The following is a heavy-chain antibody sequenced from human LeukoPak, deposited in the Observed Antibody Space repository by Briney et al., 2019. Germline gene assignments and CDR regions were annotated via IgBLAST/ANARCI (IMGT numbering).Heavy chain of an antibody. J-gene: IGHJ4*02. CDR2: IYYSGST. V-gene: IGHV4-39*01. D-gene: IGHD3-22*01. CDR3: ALKPAYYDSSGSTDY. Sequence: SETLSLTCTVSGGSISSSSYYWGWIRQPPGKGLEWIGSIYYSGSTYYNPSLKSRVTISVDTSKNQFSLKLSSVTAVDTAVYYCALKPAYYDSSGSTDYWGQGTLVTVSS. CDR1: GGSISSSSYY.